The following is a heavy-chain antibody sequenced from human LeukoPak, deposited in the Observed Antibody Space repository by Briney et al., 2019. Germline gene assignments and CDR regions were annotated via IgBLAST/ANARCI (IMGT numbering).Heavy chain of an antibody. CDR3: ARAGSSSSLSYDAFDI. J-gene: IGHJ3*02. D-gene: IGHD6-13*01. Sequence: ASVKVSCKASGGTFSSYAISWVRQAPGQGLEWMGGIIPIFGTANYAQKFQGRVTITADESTSTAYMELSSLRSEDTAVYYCARAGSSSSLSYDAFDIWGQGTMVTVSS. V-gene: IGHV1-69*01. CDR2: IIPIFGTA. CDR1: GGTFSSYA.